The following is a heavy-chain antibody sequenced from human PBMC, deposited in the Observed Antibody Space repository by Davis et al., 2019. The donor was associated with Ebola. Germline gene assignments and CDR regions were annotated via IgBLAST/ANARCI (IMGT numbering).Heavy chain of an antibody. CDR3: AKNSRRYSGSTEAYDY. Sequence: GGSLRLSCAASGFTFSSYGMHWVRQAPGKGLEWVEVISYDGSNKYYADSVKGRFTISRDNSKNTLYLQMNSLRAGDTAVYYCAKNSRRYSGSTEAYDYWGQGTLVTVSS. CDR2: ISYDGSNK. J-gene: IGHJ4*02. D-gene: IGHD1-26*01. V-gene: IGHV3-30*18. CDR1: GFTFSSYG.